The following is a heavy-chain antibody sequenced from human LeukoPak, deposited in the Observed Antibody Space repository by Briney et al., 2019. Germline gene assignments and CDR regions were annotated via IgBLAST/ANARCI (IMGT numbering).Heavy chain of an antibody. CDR3: ARDRGNGMDV. CDR2: IYYTGST. CDR1: GGFITSYY. J-gene: IGHJ6*02. V-gene: IGHV4-59*01. D-gene: IGHD3-10*01. Sequence: SETLSLTCTVSGGFITSYYWSWIRQPPGKGLEWIGYIYYTGSTNYNPSLKSRVTISVDTSKTQFSLKLRSVTAAGTAVYYCARDRGNGMDVWGQGTTVTVSS.